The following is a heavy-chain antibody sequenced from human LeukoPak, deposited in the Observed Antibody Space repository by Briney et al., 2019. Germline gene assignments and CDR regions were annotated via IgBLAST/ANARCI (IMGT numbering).Heavy chain of an antibody. J-gene: IGHJ4*02. CDR3: ARERPLSYYSDSSGPYYFDY. V-gene: IGHV4-39*07. Sequence: SETLSLTCIASSGSISSDQSYWGWIRQPPGKGLEWLGTIYYSGSTYINPSLRGRVTLSVDTSKNQYSLRLNSVTAADTAMYYCARERPLSYYSDSSGPYYFDYWGQGTLVTVSS. CDR2: IYYSGST. CDR1: SGSISSDQSY. D-gene: IGHD3-22*01.